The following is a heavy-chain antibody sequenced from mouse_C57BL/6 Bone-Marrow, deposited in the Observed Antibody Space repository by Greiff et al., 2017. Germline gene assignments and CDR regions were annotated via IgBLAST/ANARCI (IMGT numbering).Heavy chain of an antibody. D-gene: IGHD4-1*01. CDR1: GYTFTDYY. Sequence: VQLQQSGPELLKPWASVKISCKASGYTFTDYYMNLVKQSHGKSLEWIGDYNPNNGGTSYNQKFKGKATLTVDKSSSTAYMELRSLASEDSAVYYCARWGILGRGFAYWGQGTLVTVSA. CDR3: ARWGILGRGFAY. V-gene: IGHV1-26*01. CDR2: YNPNNGGT. J-gene: IGHJ3*01.